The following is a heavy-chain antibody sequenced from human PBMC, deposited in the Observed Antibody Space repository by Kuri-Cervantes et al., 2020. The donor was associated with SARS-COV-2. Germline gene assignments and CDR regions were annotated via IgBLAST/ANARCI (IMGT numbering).Heavy chain of an antibody. CDR3: ARPLSVMRATNAFDI. J-gene: IGHJ3*02. CDR2: VYHSGST. D-gene: IGHD1-26*01. V-gene: IGHV4-28*01. CDR1: GYSITSKNW. Sequence: SCAVSGYSITSKNWWGWIRQPPGKGLEWIGYVYHSGSTNYNPFLKSRVIMSADTSKNQFSLKLNSVTAVDTAVYYCARPLSVMRATNAFDIWGQGTMVTVSS.